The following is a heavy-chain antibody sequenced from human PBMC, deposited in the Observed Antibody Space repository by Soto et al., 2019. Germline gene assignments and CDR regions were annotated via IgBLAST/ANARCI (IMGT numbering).Heavy chain of an antibody. V-gene: IGHV3-21*01. J-gene: IGHJ3*02. D-gene: IGHD2-2*01. Sequence: EVQLVESGGGLVKPGESLRLSCAASGFTFSNYNINWVRQAPGKGLEWVSSITSRSIDIYYADSVKGRFTISRDDAKNSLSLQMNGLRAEGTAVYFCVRESYPAKAFDIWGQGTIVTVSS. CDR3: VRESYPAKAFDI. CDR2: ITSRSIDI. CDR1: GFTFSNYN.